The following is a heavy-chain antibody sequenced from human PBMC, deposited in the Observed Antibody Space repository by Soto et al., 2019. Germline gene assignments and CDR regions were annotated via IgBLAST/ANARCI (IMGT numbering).Heavy chain of an antibody. CDR2: ISSSSSYI. V-gene: IGHV3-21*01. Sequence: GSLRLSCAASGFTFSSYSMNWVRQAPGKGLEWVSSISSSSSYIYYADSVKGRFTISRDSAKNSLYLQMNSPRAEDTAVYYCARGMIVVEYYFDYWGQGTLVTVSS. D-gene: IGHD3-22*01. CDR3: ARGMIVVEYYFDY. J-gene: IGHJ4*02. CDR1: GFTFSSYS.